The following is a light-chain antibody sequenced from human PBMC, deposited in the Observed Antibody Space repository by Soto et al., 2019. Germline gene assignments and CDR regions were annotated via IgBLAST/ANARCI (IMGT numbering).Light chain of an antibody. CDR3: CSYIGSYSYV. J-gene: IGLJ1*01. CDR2: DVN. CDR1: SSDVGNYNS. Sequence: QSALTQPRSVSGSPGQSVTISCTGTSSDVGNYNSVSWYQHHPGKVPKLMIYDVNKWPSGVPDRFSGSKSGNTASLTISGLQAEDEADYYCCSYIGSYSYVFGTGTKVTVL. V-gene: IGLV2-11*01.